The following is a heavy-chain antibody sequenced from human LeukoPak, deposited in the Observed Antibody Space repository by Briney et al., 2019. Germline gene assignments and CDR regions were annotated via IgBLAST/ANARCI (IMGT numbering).Heavy chain of an antibody. CDR1: GGSINSNDYY. CDR3: ARADAFDI. J-gene: IGHJ3*02. V-gene: IGHV4-30-4*02. CDR2: IYYSGST. Sequence: SETLSLTCTVSGGSINSNDYYWSWIRQPPGKGLEWIGYIYYSGSTYYNPSLKSRVTISVDTSKNQFSLKLSSVTAADTAVYYCARADAFDIWGQGTMVTVSS.